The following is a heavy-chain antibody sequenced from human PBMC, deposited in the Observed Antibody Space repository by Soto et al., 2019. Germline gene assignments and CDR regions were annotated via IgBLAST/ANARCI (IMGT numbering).Heavy chain of an antibody. J-gene: IGHJ3*01. CDR2: IGATGSTT. V-gene: IGHV3-23*01. D-gene: IGHD3-10*01. Sequence: EEQLLESGGDLIQPGESLRLSCAASGFPFNAYGFNWVRQAPGKGLEWLSFIGATGSTTFYAESVKGRFTISRDDSKDTGYLQMNSLRAWDTAVYYCVTVIYYGSEISAFELWGQGTMVTVSS. CDR1: GFPFNAYG. CDR3: VTVIYYGSEISAFEL.